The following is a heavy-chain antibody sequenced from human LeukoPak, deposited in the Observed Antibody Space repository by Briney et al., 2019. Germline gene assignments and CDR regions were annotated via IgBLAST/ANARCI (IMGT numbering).Heavy chain of an antibody. V-gene: IGHV3-48*01. D-gene: IGHD2-8*01. CDR3: ARADALGYYYYYMDV. Sequence: GGSLRLSCAASGFTFSSYSMNWVRQAPGKGLEWVSYISSSSSTIYYADSVKGRFTISRDNAKNSLYLQMNSLRAEDTAVYYGARADALGYYYYYMDVWGKGTTVTVSS. J-gene: IGHJ6*03. CDR2: ISSSSSTI. CDR1: GFTFSSYS.